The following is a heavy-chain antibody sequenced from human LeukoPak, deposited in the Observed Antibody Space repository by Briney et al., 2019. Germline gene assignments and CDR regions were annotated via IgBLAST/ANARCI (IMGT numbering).Heavy chain of an antibody. V-gene: IGHV3-23*01. D-gene: IGHD3-22*01. J-gene: IGHJ4*02. CDR2: ISGSGGST. CDR3: AKEVTMSRFDY. Sequence: GGSLRLSCAASGFTFSSYAMSGVRQAPGKGLEWVSAISGSGGSTYYADSVMGRFTISRDNSKNTLYLQMNSLRAEDTAVYDCAKEVTMSRFDYWGQGTLVTVSS. CDR1: GFTFSSYA.